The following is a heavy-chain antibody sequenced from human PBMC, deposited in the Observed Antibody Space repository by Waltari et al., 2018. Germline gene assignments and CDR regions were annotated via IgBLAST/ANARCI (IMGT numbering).Heavy chain of an antibody. Sequence: EVQLVVSVGVLVQPGGSLRVSCAASGCSLSSYWMSWGRQVPGKGLEWVANIKKDGSDEYYADSVRGGVTISRDNAKNSLYLQMNSLRPEDTAVYYCARDQWFAFDIWGQGTMVTVSS. CDR3: ARDQWFAFDI. CDR2: IKKDGSDE. CDR1: GCSLSSYW. D-gene: IGHD3-22*01. V-gene: IGHV3-7*01. J-gene: IGHJ3*02.